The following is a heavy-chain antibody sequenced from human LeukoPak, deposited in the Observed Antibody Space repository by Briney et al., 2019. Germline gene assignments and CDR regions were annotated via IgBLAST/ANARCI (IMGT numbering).Heavy chain of an antibody. CDR3: AREGDCGGDCPGTSFDY. V-gene: IGHV4-61*02. CDR1: GGSISSGSYY. Sequence: PSETLSLTCTVSGGSISSGSYYWSWIRQPAGKGLEWIGRIYTSGSTNYNPSLKSRVTISVDTSKNQFSLKLSSVTAADTAVYYCAREGDCGGDCPGTSFDYWGQGTLVTVSS. D-gene: IGHD2-21*02. J-gene: IGHJ4*02. CDR2: IYTSGST.